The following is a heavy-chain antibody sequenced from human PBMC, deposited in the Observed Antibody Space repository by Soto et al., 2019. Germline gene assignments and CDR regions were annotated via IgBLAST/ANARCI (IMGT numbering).Heavy chain of an antibody. J-gene: IGHJ3*02. V-gene: IGHV3-53*01. CDR3: EREFQYSSSSAFDI. CDR2: IYSGGST. Sequence: GGSLRLSCAASGFTVSSNYMSWVRQAPGKGLEWVSVIYSGGSTYYADSVKGRFTISRDNSKNTLYLQMNSLRAEDTAVYYCEREFQYSSSSAFDIWGQGTRVTVSS. CDR1: GFTVSSNY. D-gene: IGHD6-6*01.